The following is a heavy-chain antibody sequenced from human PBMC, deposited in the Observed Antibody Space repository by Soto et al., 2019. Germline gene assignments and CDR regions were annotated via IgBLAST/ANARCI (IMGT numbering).Heavy chain of an antibody. CDR3: ERAEVGATGWFDP. CDR1: GGSVSSGSYY. V-gene: IGHV4-61*01. D-gene: IGHD1-26*01. CDR2: IYYSGST. J-gene: IGHJ5*02. Sequence: PSETLSLTCTVSGGSVSSGSYYWSWIRQPPGKGLEWIGYIYYSGSTNYNPSLKSRVTISVDTSKNQFSLKLSSVTAADTAVYYCERAEVGATGWFDPWGQGTLVTVS.